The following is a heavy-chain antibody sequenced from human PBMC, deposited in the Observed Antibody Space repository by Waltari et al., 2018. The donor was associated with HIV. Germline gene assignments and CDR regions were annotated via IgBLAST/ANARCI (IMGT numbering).Heavy chain of an antibody. Sequence: QEQLVQSGAEVKKPGSSVKVSCQASGGPFRRNAISWVRQAPGHGLEWMGGIILIFGATNYAQKFHGRLTINADESTGTVYMELSNLTFEDTAVYYCARGSSGSYRWFDPWGHGTLVTVSS. V-gene: IGHV1-69*01. CDR3: ARGSSGSYRWFDP. J-gene: IGHJ5*02. D-gene: IGHD1-26*01. CDR2: IILIFGAT. CDR1: GGPFRRNA.